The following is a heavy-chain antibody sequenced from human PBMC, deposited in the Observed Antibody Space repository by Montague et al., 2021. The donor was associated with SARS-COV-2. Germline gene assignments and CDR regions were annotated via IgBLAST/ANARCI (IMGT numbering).Heavy chain of an antibody. CDR1: GGSISSRSYY. CDR3: ARLIGDDGGTYDTFDI. CDR2: IYYSGST. J-gene: IGHJ3*02. D-gene: IGHD4-23*01. Sequence: SETLSLTCTVSGGSISSRSYYWGWIRQPPGKGLEWIGSIYYSGSTYYNPSLKSRVTISVDTSNNQFSLMLSSVTAADTAVYYCARLIGDDGGTYDTFDIWGQGTMVTVSS. V-gene: IGHV4-39*01.